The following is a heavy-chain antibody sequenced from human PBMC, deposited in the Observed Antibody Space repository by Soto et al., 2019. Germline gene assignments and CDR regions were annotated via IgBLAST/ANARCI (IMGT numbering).Heavy chain of an antibody. CDR2: IYWDDDK. CDR3: ADGHSSGGYSFPYFDY. CDR1: GFSLSTSGVG. J-gene: IGHJ4*02. D-gene: IGHD6-19*01. V-gene: IGHV2-5*02. Sequence: QITLKESGPTLVKPTQTLTLTCTFSGFSLSTSGVGVGWIRQPPGKALEWLALIYWDDDKRYSPSLKSRLTVHKDTPKSQVVRTMTDMDPVDAATFYCADGHSSGGYSFPYFDYWGQGTLVTVSS.